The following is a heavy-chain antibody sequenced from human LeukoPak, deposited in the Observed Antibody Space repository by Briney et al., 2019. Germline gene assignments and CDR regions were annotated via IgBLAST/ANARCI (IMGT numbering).Heavy chain of an antibody. V-gene: IGHV4-59*08. CDR2: IYYSGST. J-gene: IGHJ3*02. CDR1: GGSISSYY. CDR3: ARLGALPRVAFDI. D-gene: IGHD4/OR15-4a*01. Sequence: PSETLSLTCTVSGGSISSYYWSWIRQPPGKGLEWIGYIYYSGSTNYDPSLKSRVTISVDTSKNQFSLKLTSVTAADTAVYYCARLGALPRVAFDIWGQGTMVTVSS.